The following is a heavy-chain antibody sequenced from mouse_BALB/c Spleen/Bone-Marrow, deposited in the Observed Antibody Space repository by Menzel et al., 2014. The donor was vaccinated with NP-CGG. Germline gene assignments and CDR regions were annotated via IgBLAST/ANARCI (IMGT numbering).Heavy chain of an antibody. CDR3: ARGTARAMMDY. CDR2: IHPSNGRT. CDR1: GYTFTSYW. D-gene: IGHD3-2*01. V-gene: IGHV1S81*02. Sequence: QVQLQQSGTELVKPGASVKLSCKASGYTFTSYWIHWVKQRPGQGLEWIEEIHPSNGRTNYSEKFKTKATLTVDKSSTTAHMQLRSLTSEDSAVYYCARGTARAMMDYWGQGTSVTVSS. J-gene: IGHJ4*01.